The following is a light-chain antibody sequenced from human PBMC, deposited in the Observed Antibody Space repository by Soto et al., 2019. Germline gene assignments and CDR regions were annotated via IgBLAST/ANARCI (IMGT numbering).Light chain of an antibody. CDR1: QSVSSN. CDR3: QQRSNWPPIT. J-gene: IGKJ5*01. Sequence: EIVMTQSPAALSVSPGERSTLSCMASQSVSSNLAWYQQNPAQAPRLLIYGASTRATGIPARFSGSGSGTDFTLTISSLEPEDFAVYYCQQRSNWPPITFGQGTRLDIK. CDR2: GAS. V-gene: IGKV3-15*01.